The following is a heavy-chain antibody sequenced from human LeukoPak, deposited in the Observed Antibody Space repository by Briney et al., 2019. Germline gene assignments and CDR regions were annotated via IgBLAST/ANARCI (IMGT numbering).Heavy chain of an antibody. J-gene: IGHJ4*02. CDR1: GFTFSSYG. CDR3: ARDGTDSFDY. Sequence: AGGSLRLSCAASGFTFSSYGMHWVRQAPGKGLEWVAFIRYDGSNKYYADSVKGRFTISRDNSKNTLYLQMNSLRAEDTAVYYCARDGTDSFDYWGQGTLLTVSS. CDR2: IRYDGSNK. V-gene: IGHV3-30*02.